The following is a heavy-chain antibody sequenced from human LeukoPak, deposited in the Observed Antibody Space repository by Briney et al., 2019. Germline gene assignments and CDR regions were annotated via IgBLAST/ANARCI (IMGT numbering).Heavy chain of an antibody. J-gene: IGHJ4*02. Sequence: KPGGSLRLSCTASGFSFSGHWMHWARQLPGKGLVWVSRISPTGSTTSYADSVKGRFTISRDNAKNSLYLQMNSLRAEDTALYYCARGEYYHDNWGQGTLVTVSS. CDR1: GFSFSGHW. D-gene: IGHD3-22*01. V-gene: IGHV3-74*01. CDR2: ISPTGSTT. CDR3: ARGEYYHDN.